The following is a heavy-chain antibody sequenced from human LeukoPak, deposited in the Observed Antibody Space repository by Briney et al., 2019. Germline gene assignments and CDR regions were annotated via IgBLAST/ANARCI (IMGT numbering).Heavy chain of an antibody. Sequence: GGTLRLSCAASGFTFSSYGMSWVRQAPGKGLEWVSAISGSGGSTYYADTVKGRFTISRDNSKNTLYLQMNSLRAEDTAVYYCAKVDPTVNAFDIWGQGTMVTVSS. CDR3: AKVDPTVNAFDI. CDR2: ISGSGGST. J-gene: IGHJ3*02. CDR1: GFTFSSYG. D-gene: IGHD2-21*02. V-gene: IGHV3-23*01.